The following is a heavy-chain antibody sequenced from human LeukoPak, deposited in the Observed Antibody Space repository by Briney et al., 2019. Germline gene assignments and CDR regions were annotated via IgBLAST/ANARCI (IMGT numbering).Heavy chain of an antibody. CDR2: IKSKTDGGTT. CDR3: TTGPYGDYAY. V-gene: IGHV3-15*01. J-gene: IGHJ4*02. Sequence: PGGSLRLSCAASGFTFSNAWMIWVPQAPGQGLKWVCRIKSKTDGGTTDYAAPVKGRFTISRDDSKNTLYLQMNSLKTEDSAVYYCTTGPYGDYAYWGQGTLVTVSS. D-gene: IGHD4-17*01. CDR1: GFTFSNAW.